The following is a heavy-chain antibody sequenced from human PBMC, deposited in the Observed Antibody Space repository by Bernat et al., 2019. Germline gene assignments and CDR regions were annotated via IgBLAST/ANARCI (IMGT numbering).Heavy chain of an antibody. Sequence: QLQLQESGPGLVKPSETLSLTCTVSGGSISISSYYWAWIRQPPGKGLEWIGSIYYSGSTYYNPSLKSRVTISVDTSKNQFSLKLSSVTAADTDVYYCARHTRSDYGKRSDDFDIWGQGTMVTVSS. D-gene: IGHD4-17*01. V-gene: IGHV4-39*01. CDR3: ARHTRSDYGKRSDDFDI. CDR2: IYYSGST. CDR1: GGSISISSYY. J-gene: IGHJ3*02.